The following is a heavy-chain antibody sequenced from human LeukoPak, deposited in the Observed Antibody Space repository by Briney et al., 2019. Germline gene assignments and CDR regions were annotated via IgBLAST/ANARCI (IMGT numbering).Heavy chain of an antibody. J-gene: IGHJ4*02. CDR1: GGTFSSYA. D-gene: IGHD6-19*01. CDR3: ASSWVIAVAGTIPYCFDY. Sequence: ASVKVSCKASGGTFSSYAISWVRQASGQGLEWMGGIIPIFGTANYAQKFQGRVTITADKSTSTAYMELSSLRSEDTAVYYCASSWVIAVAGTIPYCFDYWGQGTLVTVSS. V-gene: IGHV1-69*06. CDR2: IIPIFGTA.